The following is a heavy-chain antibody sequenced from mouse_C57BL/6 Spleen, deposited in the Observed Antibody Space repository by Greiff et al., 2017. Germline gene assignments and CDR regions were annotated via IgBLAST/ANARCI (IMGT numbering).Heavy chain of an antibody. V-gene: IGHV3-1*01. D-gene: IGHD2-2*01. Sequence: EVKLQESGPGMGKPSQSLSLTCTVTGYSITSGYDWHWIRHFPGNKLEWMGYISYSGSTNYNPSLKSRISITHDTSKNHFFLKLNSVTTEDTATYYCARGGYEGNYAMDYWGQGTSVTVSS. CDR2: ISYSGST. CDR3: ARGGYEGNYAMDY. CDR1: GYSITSGYD. J-gene: IGHJ4*01.